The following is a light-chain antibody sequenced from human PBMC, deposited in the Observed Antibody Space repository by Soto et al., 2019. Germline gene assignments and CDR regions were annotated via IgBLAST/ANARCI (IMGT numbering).Light chain of an antibody. CDR3: QQYGSLPCT. V-gene: IGKV3-20*01. J-gene: IGKJ2*02. Sequence: ESVLTQSPGTLSLSPGERATLSCRASQSVSSSFLDWYQQKPGQAPRLLMYGASSRAAGIPDRFSGSGSGTDFTLTISRLEPEDFAVYYCQQYGSLPCTFGLGTKLEIK. CDR1: QSVSSSF. CDR2: GAS.